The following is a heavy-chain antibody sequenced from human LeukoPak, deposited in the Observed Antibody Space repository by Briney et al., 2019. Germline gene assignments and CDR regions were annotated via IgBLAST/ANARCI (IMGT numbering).Heavy chain of an antibody. D-gene: IGHD1-7*01. CDR2: ISSSNSYI. Sequence: GGSLRLSCAASGFTFSTYSMNWVRQAPGKGLEWVSSISSSNSYIYYADSMKGRLTISRDNAKNALYLQMNSLRAEDTAVYYCARGGLELDYWGQGTMVTVSS. CDR1: GFTFSTYS. J-gene: IGHJ3*01. V-gene: IGHV3-21*01. CDR3: ARGGLELDY.